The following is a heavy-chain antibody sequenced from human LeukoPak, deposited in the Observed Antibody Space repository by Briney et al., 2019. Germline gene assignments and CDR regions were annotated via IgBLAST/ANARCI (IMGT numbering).Heavy chain of an antibody. D-gene: IGHD2/OR15-2a*01. CDR1: GGSISSSSYY. CDR3: ARHEGPSPTTWMGWFDP. Sequence: PSETLSLTCTVSGGSISSSSYYWGCIRQPPGSWLEWNGSIYYSGITYYNPSLKSRVTISVDTSKNQFSLKLSSVTAADTAVYYCARHEGPSPTTWMGWFDPWGLGTLVTVSS. J-gene: IGHJ5*02. V-gene: IGHV4-39*01. CDR2: IYYSGIT.